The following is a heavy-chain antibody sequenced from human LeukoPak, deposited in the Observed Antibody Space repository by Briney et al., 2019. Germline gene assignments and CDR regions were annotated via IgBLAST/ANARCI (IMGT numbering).Heavy chain of an antibody. CDR2: MNPNSGNT. Sequence: GASVKVSCKASGYTFASYDINWVRQATGQGLEWMGWMNPNSGNTGYAQKFQGRVTMTRNTSTSTAYMELSSLRSEDTAVYYCARRQESYDSSGYQKPRAEYLQHWGQGTLVTVSS. D-gene: IGHD3-22*01. CDR1: GYTFASYD. V-gene: IGHV1-8*01. J-gene: IGHJ1*01. CDR3: ARRQESYDSSGYQKPRAEYLQH.